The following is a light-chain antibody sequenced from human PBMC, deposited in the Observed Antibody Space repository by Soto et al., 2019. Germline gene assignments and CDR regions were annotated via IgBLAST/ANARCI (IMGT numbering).Light chain of an antibody. CDR2: AAS. V-gene: IGKV1-9*01. CDR1: QGIDTS. Sequence: IQMTQSPSSLSASAGDTVTITCRASQGIDTSLAWYQQKPGKAPKLLIYAASNFQSGVPSRFSGRGSGTHFTLTISSLQPEDFATYYCQQLHGYPITFGQGTRLEIK. J-gene: IGKJ5*01. CDR3: QQLHGYPIT.